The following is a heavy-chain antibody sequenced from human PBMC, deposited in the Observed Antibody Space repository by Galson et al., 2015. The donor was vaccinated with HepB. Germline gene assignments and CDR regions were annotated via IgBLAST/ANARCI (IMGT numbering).Heavy chain of an antibody. CDR3: ARREEGYYDAFDI. Sequence: QSGAEVKKPGESLKISCKGSGYIFTTYWIHWVRQMPGKGLEWMGAIYPGGSETRYSPSFQGQVTISADKSINTAYLQWGSLKASDTAMFYCARREEGYYDAFDIWGQGTMVTVSS. V-gene: IGHV5-51*01. J-gene: IGHJ3*02. D-gene: IGHD1-26*01. CDR1: GYIFTTYW. CDR2: IYPGGSET.